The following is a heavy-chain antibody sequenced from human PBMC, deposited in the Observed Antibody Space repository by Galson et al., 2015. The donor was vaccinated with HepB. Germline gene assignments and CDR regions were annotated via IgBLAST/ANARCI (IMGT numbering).Heavy chain of an antibody. CDR1: GFTFSNAW. Sequence: SLRLSCAASGFTFSNAWMNWVRQAPGKGLEWVGRIKSKTDGGTTDYAAPVKGRFTISRDDSKNTLYLQMNSLKTEDTAVYYCTTESAIAVAGTVGGYNWFDPWGQGTLVTVSS. D-gene: IGHD6-19*01. CDR2: IKSKTDGGTT. J-gene: IGHJ5*02. V-gene: IGHV3-15*07. CDR3: TTESAIAVAGTVGGYNWFDP.